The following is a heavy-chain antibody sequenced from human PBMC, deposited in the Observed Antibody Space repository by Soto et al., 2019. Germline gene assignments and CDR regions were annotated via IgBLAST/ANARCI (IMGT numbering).Heavy chain of an antibody. CDR3: ARRAVRGVIRGYYYYGMDV. J-gene: IGHJ6*02. V-gene: IGHV5-51*03. Sequence: GKSLKISCKGSGYSFTSYWIGWVRQMPGKGLERMGIIYPGDSDTRYSPSFQGQVTISADKSISTAYLQWSSLKASDTAMYYCARRAVRGVIRGYYYYGMDVWGQGTTVTVSS. CDR1: GYSFTSYW. D-gene: IGHD3-10*01. CDR2: IYPGDSDT.